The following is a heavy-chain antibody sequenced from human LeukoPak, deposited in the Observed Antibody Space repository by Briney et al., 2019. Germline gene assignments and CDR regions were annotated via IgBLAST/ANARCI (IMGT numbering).Heavy chain of an antibody. J-gene: IGHJ4*02. CDR3: ARDPSDSSSWSYYFDY. D-gene: IGHD6-13*01. CDR2: IKSDGSIT. CDR1: GFTFSSYW. Sequence: GGSLRLSCAASGFTFSSYWMHWVRQAPGKGLVWVSRIKSDGSITSYADSVQGRFTISRDNAKNTLYLQMNSLRAEDTAVYYCARDPSDSSSWSYYFDYWGQGTLVTVSS. V-gene: IGHV3-74*01.